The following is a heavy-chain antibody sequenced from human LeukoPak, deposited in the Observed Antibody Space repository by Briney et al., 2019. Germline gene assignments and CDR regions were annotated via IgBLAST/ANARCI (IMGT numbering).Heavy chain of an antibody. J-gene: IGHJ4*02. CDR3: GREIQAPGKTLEY. V-gene: IGHV3-7*01. CDR1: GFTFSSYW. CDR2: IKKDGSEK. Sequence: GGSLRLSCAASGFTFSSYWMSWVRQAPGKGLEWVANIKKDGSEKYYVDSVKGRFTISRDNAKNTLYLQMNSLRGEDTAVYYCGREIQAPGKTLEYWGQGTLVTVSS.